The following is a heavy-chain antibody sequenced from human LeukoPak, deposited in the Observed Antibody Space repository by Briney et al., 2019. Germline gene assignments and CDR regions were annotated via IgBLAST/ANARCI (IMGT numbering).Heavy chain of an antibody. CDR1: GYTFNAYY. V-gene: IGHV1-2*02. CDR3: ARGPPISVAGTGWFDP. D-gene: IGHD6-19*01. CDR2: INPNSGGT. Sequence: ASVKVSCKATGYTFNAYYVHWVRQAPGPGLEWMGWINPNSGGTNYAQKFQGRVTMTRDTSISTAYMDLSRLRSDDTAVYYCARGPPISVAGTGWFDPRGQGTLVTVSA. J-gene: IGHJ5*02.